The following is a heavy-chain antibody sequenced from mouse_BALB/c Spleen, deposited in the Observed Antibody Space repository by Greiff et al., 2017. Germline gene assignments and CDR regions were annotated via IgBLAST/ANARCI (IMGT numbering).Heavy chain of an antibody. V-gene: IGHV1-82*01. CDR3: ARGGSSYGWFAY. J-gene: IGHJ3*01. CDR1: GYAFSSSW. D-gene: IGHD1-1*01. CDR2: IYPGDGDT. Sequence: QVQLKESGPELVKPGASVKISCKASGYAFSSSWMNWVKQRPGQGLEWIGRIYPGDGDTNYNGKLKGKATLTADKSSSTAYMQLSSLTSVDSAVYFCARGGSSYGWFAYWGQGTLVTVSA.